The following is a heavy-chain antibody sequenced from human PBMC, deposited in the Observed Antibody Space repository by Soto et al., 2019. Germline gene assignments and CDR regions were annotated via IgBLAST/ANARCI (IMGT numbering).Heavy chain of an antibody. V-gene: IGHV1-69*13. CDR3: ASFMYYDFWSGVSPRTYGMDV. J-gene: IGHJ6*02. D-gene: IGHD3-3*01. CDR1: GGTFSSYA. Sequence: SVKVSCKASGGTFSSYAISWVRQAPGQGLEWMGGIIPIFGTANYAQKFQGRVTITADESTSTAYMELSSLRSEDTAVYYCASFMYYDFWSGVSPRTYGMDVWGQGTTVTVSS. CDR2: IIPIFGTA.